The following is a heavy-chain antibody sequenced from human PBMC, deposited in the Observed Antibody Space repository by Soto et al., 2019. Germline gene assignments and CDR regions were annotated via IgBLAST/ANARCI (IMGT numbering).Heavy chain of an antibody. J-gene: IGHJ4*02. V-gene: IGHV4-59*08. CDR2: IYYSGST. CDR1: GGSISSYY. CDR3: ARRTYYDSGFYYFDY. Sequence: PSETLSLPCTVAGGSISSYYWSWIRQPPGKGLEWIGYIYYSGSTNYNPSLKSRVTISVDTSKNQFSLKLSSVTAADTAVYYCARRTYYDSGFYYFDYWGQGTLVTVSS. D-gene: IGHD3-22*01.